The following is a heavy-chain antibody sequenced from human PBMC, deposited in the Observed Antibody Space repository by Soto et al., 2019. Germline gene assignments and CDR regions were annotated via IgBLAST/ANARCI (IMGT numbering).Heavy chain of an antibody. J-gene: IGHJ3*01. CDR1: EVKRGDYF. Sequence: GVPQRNPCRAAEVKRGDYFMSWIRKNQGKGLEWLANIKQDENQKNYVDSVKGRFTISGDSAKNSVFLIMDSLRVEDTAVYHCAAYNTSRHAALELWGQGTMVNVSS. CDR2: IKQDENQK. CDR3: AAYNTSRHAALEL. D-gene: IGHD6-6*01. V-gene: IGHV3-7*01.